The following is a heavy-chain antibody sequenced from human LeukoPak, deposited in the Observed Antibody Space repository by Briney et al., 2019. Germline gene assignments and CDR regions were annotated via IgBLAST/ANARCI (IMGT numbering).Heavy chain of an antibody. J-gene: IGHJ4*02. V-gene: IGHV3-21*01. CDR3: ARDGDILTGYYKYYFDY. Sequence: GGSLRLSCAASGFTFSSYTMNWVRQAPGKGLEWVSSITTSSSYIYYADSVKGRFTISRDNAKNSLYLQMDSLRAGDTAVYYCARDGDILTGYYKYYFDYWGQGTLVTVSS. D-gene: IGHD3-9*01. CDR1: GFTFSSYT. CDR2: ITTSSSYI.